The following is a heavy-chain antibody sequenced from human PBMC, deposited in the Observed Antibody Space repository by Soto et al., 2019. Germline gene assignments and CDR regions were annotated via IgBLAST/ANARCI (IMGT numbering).Heavy chain of an antibody. Sequence: QVQLVQSGAEVKKPGSSVKVSCKASGGTFSSYAISWVRQAPGQGLEWMGGIIPIFGTANYAQKFQGRVTITADESTSTGYMEVSSLRSEDTAVYYCARKSGDYRRNWFDPWGQGTLVTVSS. CDR1: GGTFSSYA. CDR2: IIPIFGTA. J-gene: IGHJ5*02. D-gene: IGHD4-17*01. V-gene: IGHV1-69*01. CDR3: ARKSGDYRRNWFDP.